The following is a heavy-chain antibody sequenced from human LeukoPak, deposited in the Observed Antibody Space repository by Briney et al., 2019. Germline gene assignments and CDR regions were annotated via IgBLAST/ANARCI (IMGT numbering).Heavy chain of an antibody. CDR2: ISGSGGNI. V-gene: IGHV3-23*01. D-gene: IGHD3-10*01. CDR1: GFTFSDYY. CDR3: AKTFTMDDSR. Sequence: GGSLRLSCAASGFTFSDYYMSWVRQAPGKGLEWVSGISGSGGNIYYADSVKGRFTISRDNSRNTLYLQMSSLRAEDTAVYYCAKTFTMDDSRWGQGTLVTVSS. J-gene: IGHJ4*02.